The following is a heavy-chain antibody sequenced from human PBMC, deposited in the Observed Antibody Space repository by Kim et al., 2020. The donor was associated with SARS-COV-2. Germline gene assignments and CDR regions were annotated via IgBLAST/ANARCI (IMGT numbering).Heavy chain of an antibody. J-gene: IGHJ4*02. Sequence: GGSLRLSCTGSGFTFRNYAVTWFRQSPGKGLEWVGFIRPKIYGETSEYAASVRGRFIISRDDSKHTAYLQMNSLKTDDTAVYYCSRDGTSGGLKWLPRFDYWGQGTLVTVSS. D-gene: IGHD5-12*01. CDR3: SRDGTSGGLKWLPRFDY. CDR1: GFTFRNYA. V-gene: IGHV3-49*03. CDR2: IRPKIYGETS.